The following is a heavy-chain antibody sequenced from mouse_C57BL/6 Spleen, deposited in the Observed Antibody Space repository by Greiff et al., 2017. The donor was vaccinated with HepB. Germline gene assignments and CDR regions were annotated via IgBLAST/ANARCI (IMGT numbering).Heavy chain of an antibody. Sequence: QVQLKQPGAELVKPGASVKMSCKASGYTFTSYWITWVKQRPGQGLEWIGDIYPGSGSTNYNEKFKSKATLTVDTSSSTAYMQLSSLTSEDSAVYYCARWDYDSTTNFDYWGQGTTLTVSS. J-gene: IGHJ2*01. CDR3: ARWDYDSTTNFDY. CDR1: GYTFTSYW. V-gene: IGHV1-55*01. D-gene: IGHD2-4*01. CDR2: IYPGSGST.